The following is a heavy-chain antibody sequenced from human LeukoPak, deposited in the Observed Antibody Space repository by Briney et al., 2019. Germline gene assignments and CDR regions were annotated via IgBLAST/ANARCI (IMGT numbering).Heavy chain of an antibody. CDR1: GGSISSHY. Sequence: SETLSLTCSVSGGSISSHYWSWIRQPPGKGLEWIGYIYNSGSTKYNPSLKSRVTIAVDTSKNQFSLKLTSVTAADTAVYYCARDHEVITPSVGHCFDPWGQGTLVTVSS. CDR3: ARDHEVITPSVGHCFDP. CDR2: IYNSGST. J-gene: IGHJ5*02. V-gene: IGHV4-4*08. D-gene: IGHD4-23*01.